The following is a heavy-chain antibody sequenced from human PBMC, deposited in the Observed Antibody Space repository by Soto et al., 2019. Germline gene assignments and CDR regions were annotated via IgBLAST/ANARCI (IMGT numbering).Heavy chain of an antibody. Sequence: SETLSLTCAVYGGSFSGYYWTWIRQPPGTGLEWIGEINHSGSTNYNPSLKSRVTISVDTSKNQFSLKLSSVTAADTAVYYCARSDIVATIDYWGQGTLVTVSS. CDR2: INHSGST. V-gene: IGHV4-34*01. CDR3: ARSDIVATIDY. J-gene: IGHJ4*02. D-gene: IGHD5-12*01. CDR1: GGSFSGYY.